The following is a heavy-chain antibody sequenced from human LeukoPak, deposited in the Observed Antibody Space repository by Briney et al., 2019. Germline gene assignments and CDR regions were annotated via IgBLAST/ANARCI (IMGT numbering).Heavy chain of an antibody. CDR3: TRDEGGSSCFDY. J-gene: IGHJ4*02. CDR2: ISYDGSNK. CDR1: GFTFSSYA. Sequence: GGSLRLSCAASGFTFSSYAMHWARQAPGKGLEWVAVISYDGSNKYYADSVKGRFTISRDNSKNTLYLQMNSLRAEDTAVYYCTRDEGGSSCFDYWGQGTLVTVSS. V-gene: IGHV3-30-3*01. D-gene: IGHD6-13*01.